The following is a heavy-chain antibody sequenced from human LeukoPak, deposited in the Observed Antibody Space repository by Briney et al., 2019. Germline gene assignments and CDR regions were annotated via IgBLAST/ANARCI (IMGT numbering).Heavy chain of an antibody. Sequence: PGGTLRLSCAASGFTVSSNYMSWVRQAPGKGLEWVSVIYSGGSTYYADSVKGRFTISRDNSKNTLYLQMNSLRAEDTAVYYCARVYYSSSYDYWYFDLWGRGTLVTVSS. CDR2: IYSGGST. CDR3: ARVYYSSSYDYWYFDL. D-gene: IGHD6-13*01. V-gene: IGHV3-53*01. CDR1: GFTVSSNY. J-gene: IGHJ2*01.